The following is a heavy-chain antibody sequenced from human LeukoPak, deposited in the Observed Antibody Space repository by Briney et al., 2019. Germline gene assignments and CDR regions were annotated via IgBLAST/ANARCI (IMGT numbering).Heavy chain of an antibody. CDR2: INSDGSST. V-gene: IGHV3-74*01. CDR1: GFTFSSYW. Sequence: GGSLRLSCAASGFTFSSYWMHWVRQAPGKGLVWVSRINSDGSSTSYADSVKGRFTISRDNAKNTLYLQMNSLRAEDTAVYYRAREVGLYYDFWSGHFWFDPWGQGTLVTVSS. J-gene: IGHJ5*02. CDR3: AREVGLYYDFWSGHFWFDP. D-gene: IGHD3-3*01.